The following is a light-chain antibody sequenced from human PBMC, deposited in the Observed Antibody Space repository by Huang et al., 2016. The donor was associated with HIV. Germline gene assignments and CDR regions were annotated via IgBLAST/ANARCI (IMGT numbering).Light chain of an antibody. CDR2: GSS. CDR1: RSVSTN. V-gene: IGKV3-15*01. J-gene: IGKJ4*01. CDR3: HQYNNWRLS. Sequence: EIVMTQSPATLSVSPGQRVTLSCRANRSVSTNLAWYQQRHGQAPRLLIYGSSTRAPGIPARVSGSGSGTDFSLTISSLQSEDFALYYCHQYNNWRLSCGGGTRV.